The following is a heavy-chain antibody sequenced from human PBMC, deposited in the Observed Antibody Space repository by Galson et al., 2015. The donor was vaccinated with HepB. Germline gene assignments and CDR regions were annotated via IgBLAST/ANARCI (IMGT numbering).Heavy chain of an antibody. CDR3: ARDLVSYGSGSYYGQ. D-gene: IGHD3-10*01. CDR2: ISSSSSYI. J-gene: IGHJ4*02. CDR1: GFTFSSYS. V-gene: IGHV3-21*01. Sequence: SLRLSCAASGFTFSSYSMNWVRQAPGKGLEWVSSISSSSSYIYYADSVKGRFTISRDNAKNSLYLQMNSLRAEDTAVYYCARDLVSYGSGSYYGQGGQGTLVTVSS.